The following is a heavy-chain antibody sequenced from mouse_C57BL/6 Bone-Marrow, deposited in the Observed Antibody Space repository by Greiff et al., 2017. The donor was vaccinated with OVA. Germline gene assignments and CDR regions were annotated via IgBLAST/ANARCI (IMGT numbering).Heavy chain of an antibody. Sequence: QVQLQQSDAELVRPGASVKISCKASGYTFTDHTIHWMKQRPEQGLEWIGYIYPRDGSTKYNEKFKGKATVTADKSSSTAYRQLNSLTSEDSAVYFCARSSYYYGSSYVEFDDWGKGTTVTVSS. J-gene: IGHJ1*03. D-gene: IGHD1-1*01. CDR2: IYPRDGST. V-gene: IGHV1-78*01. CDR1: GYTFTDHT. CDR3: ARSSYYYGSSYVEFDD.